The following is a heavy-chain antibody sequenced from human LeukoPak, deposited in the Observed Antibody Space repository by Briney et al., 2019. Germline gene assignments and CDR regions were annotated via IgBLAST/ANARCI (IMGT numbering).Heavy chain of an antibody. J-gene: IGHJ3*01. D-gene: IGHD3-9*01. V-gene: IGHV4-39*07. CDR3: ARHFDYPSAFDV. CDR1: GGSISSSSYY. Sequence: SETLSLTCTVSGGSISSSSYYWGWIRQPPGKGLEWIGSIYYSGSTYYNPSLKSRVTISVDTSKNQFSLKLSSVTAADTAVYYCARHFDYPSAFDVWGQGTMVTVSS. CDR2: IYYSGST.